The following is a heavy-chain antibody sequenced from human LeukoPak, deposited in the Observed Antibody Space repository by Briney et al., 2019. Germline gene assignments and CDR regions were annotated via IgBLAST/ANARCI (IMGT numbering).Heavy chain of an antibody. Sequence: PSETLSHTCTVSGCSISSSSYYWGWIRQPPGKGLEWIGSIYYSGSTYYNPSLKSRVTISVDTSKNQFSLKLSSATAADTAVYYCARANYYDSADCRIDYWGQGTLVTVSS. J-gene: IGHJ4*02. CDR3: ARANYYDSADCRIDY. CDR2: IYYSGST. D-gene: IGHD3-22*01. V-gene: IGHV4-39*07. CDR1: GCSISSSSYY.